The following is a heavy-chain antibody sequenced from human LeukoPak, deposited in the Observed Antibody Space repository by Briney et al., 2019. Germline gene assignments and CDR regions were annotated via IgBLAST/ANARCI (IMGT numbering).Heavy chain of an antibody. D-gene: IGHD1-26*01. J-gene: IGHJ4*02. Sequence: GGSLRLSCAASGFTFSDYYMSWIRQAPGKGLERVSYISSSGSTIYYADSVKGRFTISRDNAKNSLYLQMNSLRAEDTAVYYCARGASKWELHFDYWGQGTLVTVSS. CDR3: ARGASKWELHFDY. CDR2: ISSSGSTI. V-gene: IGHV3-11*01. CDR1: GFTFSDYY.